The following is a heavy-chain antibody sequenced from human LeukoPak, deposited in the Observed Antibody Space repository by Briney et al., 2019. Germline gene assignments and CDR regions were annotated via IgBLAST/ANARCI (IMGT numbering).Heavy chain of an antibody. CDR3: ARGVGSGYTDD. D-gene: IGHD3-22*01. V-gene: IGHV4-59*02. Sequence: LARTSCSDCVNIYYWAWIRQPPGKGLEWIGYIHYSGNNNYNPSLKSRVTISLDTSKNQFSLKLKSVTAADTAVYYCARGVGSGYTDDWGQGTLVTVSS. CDR1: SDCVNIYY. CDR2: IHYSGNN. J-gene: IGHJ4*02.